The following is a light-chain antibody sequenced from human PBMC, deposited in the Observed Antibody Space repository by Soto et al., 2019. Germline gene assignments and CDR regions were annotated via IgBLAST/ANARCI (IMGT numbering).Light chain of an antibody. V-gene: IGLV4-60*02. CDR3: ETWDSNTHWV. Sequence: QSVLTQSSSASASLGSSVNLTCTLSSGHSSYIIAWHQQQPRKAPRYLMKLEGSGSYNKGSGVPDRFSGSSSGADRYLIIANLQFEDEADYYCETWDSNTHWVFGGGTKLTVL. J-gene: IGLJ3*02. CDR2: LEGSGSY. CDR1: SGHSSYI.